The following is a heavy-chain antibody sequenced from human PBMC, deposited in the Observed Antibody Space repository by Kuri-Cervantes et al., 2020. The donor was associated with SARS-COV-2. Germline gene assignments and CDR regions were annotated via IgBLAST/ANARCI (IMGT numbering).Heavy chain of an antibody. CDR3: ARHYDILTYYYYYMDV. J-gene: IGHJ6*03. CDR1: GGSISSSSYY. CDR2: IYTSGST. Sequence: SETLSLTCTVSGGSISSSSYYWGWIRQPAGKGLEWIGRIYTSGSTYYNPSLKSRVTISVDTSKNQFSLKLSSVTAADTAVYYCARHYDILTYYYYYMDVWGKGTTVTVSS. V-gene: IGHV4-39*01. D-gene: IGHD3-9*01.